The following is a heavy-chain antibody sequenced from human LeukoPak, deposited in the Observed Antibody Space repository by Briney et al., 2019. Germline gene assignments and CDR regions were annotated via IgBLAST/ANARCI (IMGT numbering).Heavy chain of an antibody. CDR2: IHPNSGGT. CDR3: ARDYDANSDLDY. CDR1: GYTFTGYY. V-gene: IGHV1-2*02. J-gene: IGHJ4*02. D-gene: IGHD4-23*01. Sequence: GASVKVSCKASGYTFTGYYMHWVRQVPGQGLEWMGWIHPNSGGTNYAQKFEGRVTMTRDTSISTAYMDLSSLRSDDTAVYYCARDYDANSDLDYWGQGTLVTVSS.